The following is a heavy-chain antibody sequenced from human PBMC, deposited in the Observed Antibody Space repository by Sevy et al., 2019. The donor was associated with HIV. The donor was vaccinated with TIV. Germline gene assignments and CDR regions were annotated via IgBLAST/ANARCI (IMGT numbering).Heavy chain of an antibody. CDR3: VRDFDKDDSGYSDWFDS. CDR1: GFSFSIYW. D-gene: IGHD3-22*01. Sequence: GGSLRLSCAASGFSFSIYWMSWVRQAPGKGLEWVASTKEDGSERKYVDSVKGRFIISRDNAKNALYLQMNSLRAEDTAVYYCVRDFDKDDSGYSDWFDSWGQGTLDTVSS. J-gene: IGHJ5*01. V-gene: IGHV3-7*01. CDR2: TKEDGSER.